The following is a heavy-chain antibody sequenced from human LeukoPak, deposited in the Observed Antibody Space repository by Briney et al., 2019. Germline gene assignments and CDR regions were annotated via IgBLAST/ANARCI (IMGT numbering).Heavy chain of an antibody. V-gene: IGHV4-39*07. CDR3: ARGYGSGKENDY. CDR1: GGSISSNNYY. CDR2: VFYTGST. Sequence: SETLSLTCTVSGGSISSNNYYWGWIRQPPGKRLEWIGAVFYTGSTYYNPSLKSRVTISVDRSKNQFSLKLSSVTAADTAVYYCARGYGSGKENDYWGQGTLVTVSS. J-gene: IGHJ4*02. D-gene: IGHD3-10*01.